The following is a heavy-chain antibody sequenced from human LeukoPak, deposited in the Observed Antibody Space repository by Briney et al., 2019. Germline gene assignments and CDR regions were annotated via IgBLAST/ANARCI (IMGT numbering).Heavy chain of an antibody. J-gene: IGHJ4*02. CDR1: GFTFTSYA. CDR2: ISTGGAGT. D-gene: IGHD3-22*01. Sequence: GGSLRLSCAASGFTFTSYAMSWVRQAPGKGLEWVSSISTGGAGTYYTDSVKGRFTISRDNSKNTLFLQMNSLRAEDTAVYYCAKLWGDYYDGRGFQFDSWGQGTLVTVSS. CDR3: AKLWGDYYDGRGFQFDS. V-gene: IGHV3-23*01.